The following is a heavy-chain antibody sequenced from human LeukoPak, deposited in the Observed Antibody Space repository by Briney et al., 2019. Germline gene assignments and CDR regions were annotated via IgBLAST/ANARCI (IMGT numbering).Heavy chain of an antibody. CDR3: ARTRTTTNGFDM. J-gene: IGHJ3*02. CDR1: GFTVSSNY. D-gene: IGHD4-17*01. Sequence: GGSLRLSCAASGFTVSSNYMSWVRQAPGKGLEWVSVIYSGGSTYYADSVKGRFTISRDNSKNTLYLQMNSLRVEDTAVYYCARTRTTTNGFDMWGQGTMVTVSS. V-gene: IGHV3-66*01. CDR2: IYSGGST.